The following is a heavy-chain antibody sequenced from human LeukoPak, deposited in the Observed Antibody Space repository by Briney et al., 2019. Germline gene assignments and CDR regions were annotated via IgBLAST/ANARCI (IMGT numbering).Heavy chain of an antibody. V-gene: IGHV4-34*01. CDR3: AVMVATVVTSWFDP. CDR2: INHSGST. D-gene: IGHD4-23*01. J-gene: IGHJ5*02. CDR1: GGSFSGYY. Sequence: PSETLSLTCAVYGGSFSGYYWSWIRQPPGKGLEWIGEINHSGSTNYNPSLKSRVTISVDTSKNQFSLKLSSVTAADTAVYYCAVMVATVVTSWFDPWGQGTLVTVSS.